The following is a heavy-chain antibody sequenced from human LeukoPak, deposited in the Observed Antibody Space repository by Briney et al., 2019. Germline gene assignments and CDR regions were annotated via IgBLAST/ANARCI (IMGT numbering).Heavy chain of an antibody. Sequence: SQTLSLTCAISGVSVSSNTAAWNWIRQSPSGGLEWLGRTYYRSKWYNDYAVSVKSRITINPDTSKNQFSLQLNSVTPEDTAVYYCARVLDVGPTYFDYWGQGTLVTVSS. V-gene: IGHV6-1*01. CDR2: TYYRSKWYN. D-gene: IGHD1-26*01. J-gene: IGHJ4*02. CDR1: GVSVSSNTAA. CDR3: ARVLDVGPTYFDY.